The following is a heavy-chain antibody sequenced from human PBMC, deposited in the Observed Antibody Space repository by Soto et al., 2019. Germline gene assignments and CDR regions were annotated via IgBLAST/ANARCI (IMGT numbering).Heavy chain of an antibody. Sequence: ASETLSLTCAVYGGSFSGYYWSWIRQPPGKGLEWIGEISHSGSTNYNPSLKSRVTISVDTSKNQFSLKLSSVTAADTAVYYCARGDRGLGYCSGGSCYSRAYYYYGMDVWGQGTTVTVSS. J-gene: IGHJ6*02. CDR3: ARGDRGLGYCSGGSCYSRAYYYYGMDV. CDR2: ISHSGST. V-gene: IGHV4-34*01. CDR1: GGSFSGYY. D-gene: IGHD2-15*01.